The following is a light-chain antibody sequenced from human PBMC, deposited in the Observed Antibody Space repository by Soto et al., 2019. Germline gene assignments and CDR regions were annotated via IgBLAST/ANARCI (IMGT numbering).Light chain of an antibody. J-gene: IGLJ3*02. CDR1: SSDVGRYNF. CDR2: EVT. CDR3: SSYTVTSTWV. V-gene: IGLV2-14*01. Sequence: SALTQPASVSGSPGQSITISCTGTSSDVGRYNFVSWYQHHPDKAPKLLIYEVTDRPPGTSNRFSGSKSGNTASLTISRLQADDEADYYCSSYTVTSTWVFGGGTKLTVL.